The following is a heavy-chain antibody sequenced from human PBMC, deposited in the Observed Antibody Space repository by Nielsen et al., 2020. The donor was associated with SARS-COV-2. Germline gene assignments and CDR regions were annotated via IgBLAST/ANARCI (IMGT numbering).Heavy chain of an antibody. CDR1: GFTFSSYG. D-gene: IGHD6-19*01. J-gene: IGHJ6*03. V-gene: IGHV3-33*08. Sequence: GESLKISCEASGFTFSSYGMQWGRQASGKGLEWVAVIWYAGSNKYYADSVKGRFTISRDNSQNTLYLQMNSLRAEDTAVYFCARFPSVGGWYSGYYYYMDVWGKGTTVTVSS. CDR3: ARFPSVGGWYSGYYYYMDV. CDR2: IWYAGSNK.